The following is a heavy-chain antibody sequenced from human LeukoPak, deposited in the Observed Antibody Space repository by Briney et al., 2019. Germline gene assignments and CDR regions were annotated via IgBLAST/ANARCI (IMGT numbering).Heavy chain of an antibody. V-gene: IGHV3-48*04. D-gene: IGHD3-3*01. CDR1: GFTFSSYS. CDR2: ISSSSSTI. J-gene: IGHJ6*03. Sequence: GGSLRLSCAASGFTFSSYSMNWVRQAPGKGLEWVSYISSSSSTIYYADSVKGRFTISRDNAKNSLYLQMNSLRAEDTAVYYCARDGGHYDFWSGYLSYYFYYMDVWGKGTTVTVSS. CDR3: ARDGGHYDFWSGYLSYYFYYMDV.